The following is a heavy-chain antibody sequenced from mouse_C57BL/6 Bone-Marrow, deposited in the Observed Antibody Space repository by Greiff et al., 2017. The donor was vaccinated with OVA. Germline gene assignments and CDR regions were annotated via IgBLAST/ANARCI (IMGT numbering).Heavy chain of an antibody. V-gene: IGHV1-63*01. D-gene: IGHD1-1*01. CDR2: IYPGGGYT. CDR1: GYTFTNYW. J-gene: IGHJ4*01. Sequence: QVQLQQSGAELVRPGTSVKMSCKASGYTFTNYWIGWAKQRPGHGLEWIGDIYPGGGYTNYNEKFKGKATLTADKSSSTAYMQFSSLTSEDSAIYYCARRVYYYGKGGYYAMDYWGQGTSVTVSS. CDR3: ARRVYYYGKGGYYAMDY.